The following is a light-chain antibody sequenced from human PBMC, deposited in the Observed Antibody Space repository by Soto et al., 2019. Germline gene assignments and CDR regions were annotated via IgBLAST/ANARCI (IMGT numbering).Light chain of an antibody. Sequence: EIVLTQSPGTLSLSPGERGTLSCRAGQSISSSSLAWYQQKPGQAPRLLIYGASSRASGIPDRFSGSGSRTDFTLTISRLEPEDFAVYYCQQYGTSPLTFGGGTKVEIK. V-gene: IGKV3-20*01. J-gene: IGKJ4*01. CDR2: GAS. CDR3: QQYGTSPLT. CDR1: QSISSSS.